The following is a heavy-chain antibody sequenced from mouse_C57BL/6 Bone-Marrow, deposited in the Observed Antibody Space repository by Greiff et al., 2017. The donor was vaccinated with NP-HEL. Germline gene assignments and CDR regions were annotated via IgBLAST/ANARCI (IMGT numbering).Heavy chain of an antibody. V-gene: IGHV1-81*01. D-gene: IGHD4-1*01. Sequence: QVQLQQSGAELARPGASVKLSCKASGYTFTSYGISWVKQRTGQGLEWIGEIYPRSGNTYYNEKFKGKATLTADKSSSTAYMELRSLTSEDSAVYFCARGANWDGGYCDVWGTGTTVTVSS. J-gene: IGHJ1*03. CDR2: IYPRSGNT. CDR3: ARGANWDGGYCDV. CDR1: GYTFTSYG.